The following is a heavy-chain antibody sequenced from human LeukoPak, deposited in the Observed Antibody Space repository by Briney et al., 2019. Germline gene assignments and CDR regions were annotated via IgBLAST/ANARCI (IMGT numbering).Heavy chain of an antibody. D-gene: IGHD3-22*01. J-gene: IGHJ4*02. CDR3: ARGLWRGYYDSSGYPPLIFDY. CDR2: INHSGST. Sequence: SETLSLTCAVYGGSFSGYYWSWIRQPPGKGLEWIGEINHSGSTNYNPSLKSRVTISVDTSKNQFSLKLSSVTAADTAVYYCARGLWRGYYDSSGYPPLIFDYWGQGTPVTVSS. CDR1: GGSFSGYY. V-gene: IGHV4-34*01.